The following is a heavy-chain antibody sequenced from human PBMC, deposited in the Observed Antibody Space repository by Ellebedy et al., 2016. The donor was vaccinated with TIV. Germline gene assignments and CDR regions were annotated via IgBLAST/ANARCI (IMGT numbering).Heavy chain of an antibody. CDR3: TTDRSAAGHLYYYYFYGMDV. V-gene: IGHV3-15*01. J-gene: IGHJ6*02. D-gene: IGHD6-13*01. CDR1: GFTFNNAW. CDR2: IKSKTDGGTT. Sequence: GGSLRLSCAASGFTFNNAWMSWVRQAPGKGLEWVGRIKSKTDGGTTDYAAPVKGRFIISRDDSKNTLYLQMSSLRTEDTAVYYCTTDRSAAGHLYYYYFYGMDVWGQGTTVSVSS.